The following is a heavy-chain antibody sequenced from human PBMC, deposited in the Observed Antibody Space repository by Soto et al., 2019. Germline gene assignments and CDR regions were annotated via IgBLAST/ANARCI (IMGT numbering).Heavy chain of an antibody. CDR1: GFTVGSYA. V-gene: IGHV3-23*01. J-gene: IGHJ4*01. CDR2: SSGSGDET. Sequence: GGSLRLSCAASGFTVGSYAMTWVRQAPGKGLEWVSGSSGSGDETYYADSVKGRFTVSRDNSKNTLYLQMNSLRAEDTALYYCATRLAATVVTPSLLYWGHGTLVNVSS. CDR3: ATRLAATVVTPSLLY. D-gene: IGHD6-25*01.